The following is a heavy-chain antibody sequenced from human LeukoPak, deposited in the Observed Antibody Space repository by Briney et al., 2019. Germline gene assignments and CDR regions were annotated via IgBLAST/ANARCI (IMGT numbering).Heavy chain of an antibody. Sequence: SETLSLTCTVSGDSFSSYYWSWIRQPPGKGLEWIGYMYYSGSPNYNPSLKSRVTILVDTSKNQFSLKLASVTAADTAVYYCARQGCSGGSCLDAFDIWGQGTMVTVSS. V-gene: IGHV4-59*08. J-gene: IGHJ3*02. D-gene: IGHD2-15*01. CDR3: ARQGCSGGSCLDAFDI. CDR1: GDSFSSYY. CDR2: MYYSGSP.